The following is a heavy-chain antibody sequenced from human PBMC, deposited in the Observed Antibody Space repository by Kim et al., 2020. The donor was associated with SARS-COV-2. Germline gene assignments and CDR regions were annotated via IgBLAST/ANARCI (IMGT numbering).Heavy chain of an antibody. CDR3: ARDYITAAGKEDFDY. Sequence: ASVKVSCKASGYTFTDFYIHWVRQAPGQGPEWMGIIDPRNSWTQYAQRLQGRLTVTRDTSTSTVYMELSSLRSDDTAVYYCARDYITAAGKEDFDYWGQGTLVTISS. V-gene: IGHV1-46*01. CDR1: GYTFTDFY. J-gene: IGHJ4*02. CDR2: IDPRNSWT. D-gene: IGHD6-13*01.